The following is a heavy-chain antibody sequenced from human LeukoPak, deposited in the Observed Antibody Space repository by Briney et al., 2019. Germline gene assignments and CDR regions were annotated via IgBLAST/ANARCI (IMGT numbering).Heavy chain of an antibody. J-gene: IGHJ6*03. CDR3: ASGHGNAYYYYYYMDV. Sequence: PGGSLRLSCAASGFTVSSNYMSWVRQAPGKGLEWVSVIYSGGSTYYADSVKGRFTISRDNSKNTLYLQMNSLGAEDTAVYYCASGHGNAYYYYYYMDVWGKGTTVTVSS. CDR1: GFTVSSNY. CDR2: IYSGGST. V-gene: IGHV3-53*01. D-gene: IGHD4-23*01.